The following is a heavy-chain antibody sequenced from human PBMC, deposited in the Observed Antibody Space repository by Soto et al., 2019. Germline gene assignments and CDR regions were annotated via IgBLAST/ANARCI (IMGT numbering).Heavy chain of an antibody. CDR3: ARPREAGKYYYGVDV. CDR2: IYPGDSDT. CDR1: GYRFTSYW. Sequence: GESLKISWKGSGYRFTSYWIVWVRPLPGKGLEWMGIIYPGDSDTRYSPSFQGQVTISADKSISTAYLQWSSLKASDTAMYYCARPREAGKYYYGVDVWGQGTTVTVSS. V-gene: IGHV5-51*01. D-gene: IGHD6-19*01. J-gene: IGHJ6*02.